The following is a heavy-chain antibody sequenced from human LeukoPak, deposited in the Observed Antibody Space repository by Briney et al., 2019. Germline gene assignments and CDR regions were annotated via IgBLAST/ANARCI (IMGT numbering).Heavy chain of an antibody. D-gene: IGHD3-10*01. J-gene: IGHJ5*02. CDR2: ISAYNGNT. V-gene: IGHV1-18*01. CDR3: ARVPNYYGSGSYRFGLEWFDP. Sequence: ASVKASCKASGYTFTSYGISWVRQAPGQGLEWMGWISAYNGNTNYAQKLQGRVTMTTDTSTSTAYMELRSLRSDDTAVYYCARVPNYYGSGSYRFGLEWFDPWGQGTLVTVSS. CDR1: GYTFTSYG.